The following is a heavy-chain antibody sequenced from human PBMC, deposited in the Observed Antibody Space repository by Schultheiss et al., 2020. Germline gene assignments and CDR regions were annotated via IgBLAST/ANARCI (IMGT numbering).Heavy chain of an antibody. Sequence: SVKVSCKASGYTFSSYAISWVRQAPGQGLEWMGRIIPILGIANYAQKFQGRVTITADKSTSTAYMELSSLRSEDTAVYYCARDALEYSSSEQGDGMDVWGQGATVTVSS. V-gene: IGHV1-69*04. CDR1: GYTFSSYA. J-gene: IGHJ6*02. CDR3: ARDALEYSSSEQGDGMDV. CDR2: IIPILGIA. D-gene: IGHD6-6*01.